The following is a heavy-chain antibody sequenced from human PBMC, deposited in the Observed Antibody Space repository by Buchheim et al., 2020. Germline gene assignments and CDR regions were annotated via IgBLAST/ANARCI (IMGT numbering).Heavy chain of an antibody. V-gene: IGHV3-30*18. CDR3: AKVPATGNFDY. CDR2: ISYDGSNK. Sequence: QVQLVESGGGVVQPGRSLRLSCAASGFTFSSYGMHWVRQAPGKGLEWVAVISYDGSNKYYADSVKGRFTISRDNSKKKPYLQMNSLRAEDTAVYYCAKVPATGNFDYWGQGTL. CDR1: GFTFSSYG. D-gene: IGHD7-27*01. J-gene: IGHJ4*02.